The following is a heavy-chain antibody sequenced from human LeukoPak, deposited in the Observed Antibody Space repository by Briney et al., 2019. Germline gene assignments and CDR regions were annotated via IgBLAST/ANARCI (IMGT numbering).Heavy chain of an antibody. Sequence: PGGSLRLSCAASGFTFSSYAMHWVRQAPGKGLEWVAVISYDGSNKYYADSVKGRFAISRDNSKNTLYLQMNSLRAEGTAVYYCARDHVSGIAVAGTGYWGQGTLVTVSS. J-gene: IGHJ4*02. CDR1: GFTFSSYA. CDR3: ARDHVSGIAVAGTGY. CDR2: ISYDGSNK. D-gene: IGHD6-19*01. V-gene: IGHV3-30*09.